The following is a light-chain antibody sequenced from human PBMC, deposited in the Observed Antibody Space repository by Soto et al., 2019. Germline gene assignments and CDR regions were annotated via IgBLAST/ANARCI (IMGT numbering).Light chain of an antibody. CDR2: DTS. Sequence: EIVLTQSPATLSLSPGERATLSCRASQSVSSFLAWYQQKPGQAPRLLIYDTSKRATGIPARFSGSGSGTDSTPTISSLEPDDFAVYYCQQRSNSPQTFGQGTKVDSK. J-gene: IGKJ1*01. CDR3: QQRSNSPQT. CDR1: QSVSSF. V-gene: IGKV3-11*01.